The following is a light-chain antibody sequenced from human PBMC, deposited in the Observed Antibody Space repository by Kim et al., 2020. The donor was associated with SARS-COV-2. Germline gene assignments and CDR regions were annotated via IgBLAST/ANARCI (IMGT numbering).Light chain of an antibody. CDR2: YDS. CDR1: NSGSKS. J-gene: IGLJ3*02. CDR3: QVWDTTSDHPGT. Sequence: PGEKARITCGGDNSGSKSVHWYQQKPGQAPVLVIYYDSGRRSGNPDRFSGSNSGSTPSLNISRVEAGDEADYYCQVWDTTSDHPGTFGGGTQLTVL. V-gene: IGLV3-21*04.